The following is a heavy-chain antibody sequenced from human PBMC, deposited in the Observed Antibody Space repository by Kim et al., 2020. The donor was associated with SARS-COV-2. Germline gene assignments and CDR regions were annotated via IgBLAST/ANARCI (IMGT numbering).Heavy chain of an antibody. CDR1: GFTFSSYN. CDR2: ISSSSNYI. CDR3: ARDTVTTFANWFDP. V-gene: IGHV3-21*06. Sequence: GGSLRLSCAASGFTFSSYNMNWVRQAPGKGLEWVSSISSSSNYIYYADSVKGRFTISRDNAKNSLFLRMNSLRAEDTAIYYCARDTVTTFANWFDPWGQGTLVTVSS. D-gene: IGHD4-4*01. J-gene: IGHJ5*02.